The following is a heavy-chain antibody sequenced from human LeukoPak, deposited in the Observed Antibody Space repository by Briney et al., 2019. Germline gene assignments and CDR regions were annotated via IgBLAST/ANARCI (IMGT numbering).Heavy chain of an antibody. Sequence: PSETLSLTCTVSGGSVSSGSYYWSWIRQPPGKGLEWIGYIYYSGSTNYNPSLKSRVTISVDTSKNQFSLKLSSVTAADTAVYYCARAPDYGDYVDYWGQGTLVTVSS. CDR1: GGSVSSGSYY. CDR2: IYYSGST. D-gene: IGHD4-17*01. J-gene: IGHJ4*02. V-gene: IGHV4-61*01. CDR3: ARAPDYGDYVDY.